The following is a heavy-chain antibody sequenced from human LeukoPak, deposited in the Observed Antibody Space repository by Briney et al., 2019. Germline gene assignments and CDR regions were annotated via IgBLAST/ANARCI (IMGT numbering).Heavy chain of an antibody. V-gene: IGHV3-20*04. D-gene: IGHD3-16*02. Sequence: PGGSLRLSCAASGFTFDDYGMTWVRQAPGKGLEWVSGINWNGDSTGYADSVKGRFTISRDNVKNSLYLQMNSLRAEDTALYYCAREGSDYVWGSYLFWGQGTLVTVSS. J-gene: IGHJ4*02. CDR1: GFTFDDYG. CDR2: INWNGDST. CDR3: AREGSDYVWGSYLF.